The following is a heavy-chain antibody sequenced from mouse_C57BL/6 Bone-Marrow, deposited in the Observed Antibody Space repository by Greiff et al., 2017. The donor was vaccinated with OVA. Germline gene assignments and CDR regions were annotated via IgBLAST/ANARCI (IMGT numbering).Heavy chain of an antibody. J-gene: IGHJ2*01. Sequence: QVQLQQPGTELVKPGASVKLSCKASGYTFTSYWMHWVKQRPGQGLEWIGNINPSNGGTNYNEKFKSKATLTVDKSSSTAYMQLSSLTSADSAVYYCARSDYYGSSMYYFDYWGQGTTLTVSS. CDR2: INPSNGGT. CDR1: GYTFTSYW. D-gene: IGHD1-1*01. CDR3: ARSDYYGSSMYYFDY. V-gene: IGHV1-53*01.